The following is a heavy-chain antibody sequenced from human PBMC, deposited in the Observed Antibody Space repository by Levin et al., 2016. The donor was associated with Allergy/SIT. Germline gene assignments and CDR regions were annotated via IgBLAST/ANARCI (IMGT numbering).Heavy chain of an antibody. J-gene: IGHJ6*02. CDR1: GASISSGSFY. D-gene: IGHD3-10*01. CDR3: ARLRSMVREVNIKRGGFYYYGFDV. CDR2: MFYSRTT. V-gene: IGHV4-39*07. Sequence: SETLSLTCTVSGASISSGSFYWGWIRQPPGKGLEWIGSMFYSRTTHYNSSLKSRVTMFGDTSKNQFSLNLSSVTAADTAVYYCARLRSMVREVNIKRGGFYYYGFDVWGQGTTVTVSS.